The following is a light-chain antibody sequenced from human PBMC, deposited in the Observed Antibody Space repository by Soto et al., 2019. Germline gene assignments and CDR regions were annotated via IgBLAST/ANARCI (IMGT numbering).Light chain of an antibody. J-gene: IGLJ2*01. CDR2: SNI. CDR1: STNIGAGYD. CDR3: QSSDSSLTIV. V-gene: IGLV1-40*01. Sequence: QSVLTQPPSVSGAPGQRVTISCTGSSTNIGAGYDVHWYQHLPGTGPKLLIYSNIKRPSGVPDRFSGSKSGTSASLAITGLKAEDEADYYCQSSDSSLTIVFGGGTKLTVL.